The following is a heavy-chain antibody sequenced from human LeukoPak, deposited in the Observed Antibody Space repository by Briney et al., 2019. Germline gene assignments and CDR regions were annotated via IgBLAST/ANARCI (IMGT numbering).Heavy chain of an antibody. CDR1: GFTFSRYW. CDR3: ARDLLAVAAMGVALDY. Sequence: GGSLRLSCAASGFTFSRYWMSWVRQTPEKGLEWVANIKQDASEKYYVDSVKGRFTISRDNAKNSLYLQMHSLRAEDTAVYYCARDLLAVAAMGVALDYWGQGTLVTVSS. CDR2: IKQDASEK. D-gene: IGHD6-19*01. V-gene: IGHV3-7*01. J-gene: IGHJ4*02.